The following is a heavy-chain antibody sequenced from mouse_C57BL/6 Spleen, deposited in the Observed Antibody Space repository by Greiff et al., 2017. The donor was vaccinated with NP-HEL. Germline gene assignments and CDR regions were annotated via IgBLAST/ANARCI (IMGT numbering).Heavy chain of an antibody. D-gene: IGHD2-4*01. CDR2: FYPGSGSI. J-gene: IGHJ3*01. CDR1: GYTFTEYT. Sequence: VQLQQSGAELVKPGASVKLSCKASGYTFTEYTIHWVKQRSGQGLEWIGWFYPGSGSIKYNEKFKDKATLTADKSSSTVYMELSRLTSEDSAVYFCARHEDNDYDYGRSWFAYWGQGTLVTVSA. V-gene: IGHV1-62-2*01. CDR3: ARHEDNDYDYGRSWFAY.